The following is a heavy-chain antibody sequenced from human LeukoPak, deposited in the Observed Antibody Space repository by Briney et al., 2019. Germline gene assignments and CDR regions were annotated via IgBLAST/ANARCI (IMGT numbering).Heavy chain of an antibody. D-gene: IGHD5-18*01. Sequence: GGSLRLSCAASGFTFSSYSMNWVRQAPGKGLEWVSYISSSSSTIYYADSVKGRFTISRDNSMNTLYLQMNSLRAEDTAVCYCARGREGYSYDDAFDIWGQGTMVTVSS. CDR1: GFTFSSYS. CDR2: ISSSSSTI. J-gene: IGHJ3*02. CDR3: ARGREGYSYDDAFDI. V-gene: IGHV3-48*01.